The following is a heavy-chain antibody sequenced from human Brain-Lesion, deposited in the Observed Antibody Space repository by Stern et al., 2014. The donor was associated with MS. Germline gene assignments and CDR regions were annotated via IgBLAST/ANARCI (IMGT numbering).Heavy chain of an antibody. J-gene: IGHJ5*02. D-gene: IGHD2-15*01. V-gene: IGHV3-7*01. Sequence: EVQLVESGGGLVQPGGSLRLSCAASGFTFSSYWMNWVRQAPGKGLEWVANIKEDGSETYYVDSVKGRFTISRDKAKNSLYLQRNSLRAEDTAVYYWARGSDTWGQGTLVTVSS. CDR2: IKEDGSET. CDR1: GFTFSSYW. CDR3: ARGSDT.